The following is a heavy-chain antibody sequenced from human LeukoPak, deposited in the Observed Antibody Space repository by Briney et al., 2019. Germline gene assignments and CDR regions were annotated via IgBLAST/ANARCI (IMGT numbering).Heavy chain of an antibody. CDR2: IKQDGSEK. CDR1: GFTFSSYW. Sequence: GGSLRLSCAASGFTFSSYWMSWVRQAPGKGLEWVANIKQDGSEKYYVDSVKGRFTISRDNAKNSLYLQMNSLRAKDTAVYYCARDGRGSTSSFDYWGQGTLVTVSS. J-gene: IGHJ4*02. CDR3: ARDGRGSTSSFDY. V-gene: IGHV3-7*01. D-gene: IGHD2-2*01.